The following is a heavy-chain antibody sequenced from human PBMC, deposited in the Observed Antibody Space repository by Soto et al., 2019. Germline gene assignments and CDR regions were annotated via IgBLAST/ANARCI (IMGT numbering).Heavy chain of an antibody. CDR3: SKEGSKAGMDV. CDR2: ISYDVNNK. CDR1: GFTFSNYG. J-gene: IGHJ6*02. V-gene: IGHV3-30*18. Sequence: LRLSCAVSGFTFSNYGMHWVRQAPGKGLEWVALISYDVNNKYYADSVKGRFTISRDNSKYTLFLQMNGLRAEDTAVYYCSKEGSKAGMDVWGQGTTVTVSS.